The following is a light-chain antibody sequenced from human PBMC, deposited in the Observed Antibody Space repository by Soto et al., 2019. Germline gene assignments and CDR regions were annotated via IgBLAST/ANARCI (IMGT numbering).Light chain of an antibody. V-gene: IGLV2-23*02. CDR2: EVS. J-gene: IGLJ2*01. CDR1: SSDVGSYNL. CDR3: CSYAGSVV. Sequence: QSALTQPASVSGSPGQSITISCTGTSSDVGSYNLVSWYQQHPGKAPKLMIYEVSKRPSGVSNRFSGSKSGNTASLTISGLQAEDEADYYCCSYAGSVVFGGGTQLTGL.